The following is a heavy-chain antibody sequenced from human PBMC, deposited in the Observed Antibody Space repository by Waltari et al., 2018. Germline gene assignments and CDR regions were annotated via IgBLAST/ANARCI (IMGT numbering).Heavy chain of an antibody. D-gene: IGHD1-26*01. J-gene: IGHJ4*02. V-gene: IGHV4-34*02. CDR3: ARHQRRGLRGLDV. CDR2: SDHRGVT. Sequence: QVQLKQWGTGLLRPSETLSLTCAVYGVTLTGYYWTWVRQSPGKGLEWIGESDHRGVTNINLSLMSRVFMSVDTSDKQLSLKLRSVTAADTAVYYCARHQRRGLRGLDVWGQGTQVAVSS. CDR1: GVTLTGYY.